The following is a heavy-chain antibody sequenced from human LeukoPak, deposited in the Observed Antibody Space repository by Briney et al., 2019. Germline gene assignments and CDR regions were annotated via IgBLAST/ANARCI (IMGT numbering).Heavy chain of an antibody. CDR1: GGTFSSYA. D-gene: IGHD6-13*01. J-gene: IGHJ5*02. Sequence: SVKVSCKASGGTFSSYAISWVRQAPGQGLEWMGGIIPIFGTANYAQKFQGRVTITADESTSTAYMELSSLRSEDTTVYYCARPVDRYSSSWYWFDPWGQGTLVTVSS. V-gene: IGHV1-69*01. CDR2: IIPIFGTA. CDR3: ARPVDRYSSSWYWFDP.